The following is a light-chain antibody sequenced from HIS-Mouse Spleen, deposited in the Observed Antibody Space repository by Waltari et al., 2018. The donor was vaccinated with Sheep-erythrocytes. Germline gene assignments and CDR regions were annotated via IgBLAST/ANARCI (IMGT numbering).Light chain of an antibody. Sequence: QSALTQPPSASGSPGQSVTISCTGTSSDVGGYNYVSWYQQHTGKAPKLMIYEVSKRPSVVPYRFSGSKSGNTASLTVSGLQAEDEADYYCSSYAGSNNWVFGGGTKLTVL. CDR1: SSDVGGYNY. J-gene: IGLJ3*02. CDR2: EVS. V-gene: IGLV2-8*01. CDR3: SSYAGSNNWV.